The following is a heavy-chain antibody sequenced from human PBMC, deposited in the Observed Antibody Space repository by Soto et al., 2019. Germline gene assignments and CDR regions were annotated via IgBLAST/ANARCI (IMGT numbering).Heavy chain of an antibody. J-gene: IGHJ6*02. CDR3: ASPQSEGMDV. CDR1: GFTFSSYS. Sequence: LRLSCAASGFTFSSYSMNWVRHAPGKGLEWVSSISSSSRYIYYADSVKGRFTISRDNAKNSLYLQMNSLTAEATAVSYCASPQSEGMDVWGQGTTVTVSS. CDR2: ISSSSRYI. V-gene: IGHV3-21*01.